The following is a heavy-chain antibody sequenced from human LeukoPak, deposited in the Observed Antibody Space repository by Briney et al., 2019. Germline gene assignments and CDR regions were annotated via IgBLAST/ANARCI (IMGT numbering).Heavy chain of an antibody. CDR2: IKYDGSAT. Sequence: GGSLRLSCAASGFTFSSYWMHWVRQVPGKGLVWVSHIKYDGSATNYADSVKGRFTISRDNAKNTLYLQMNSLRAEDTAVYLCVTGSVESGNNFDYWGQGALVTVSS. J-gene: IGHJ4*02. D-gene: IGHD3-3*01. CDR1: GFTFSSYW. CDR3: VTGSVESGNNFDY. V-gene: IGHV3-74*01.